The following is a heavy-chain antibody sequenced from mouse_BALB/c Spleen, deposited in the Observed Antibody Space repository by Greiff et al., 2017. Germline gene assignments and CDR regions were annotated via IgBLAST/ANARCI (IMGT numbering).Heavy chain of an antibody. CDR2: IWTGGGT. J-gene: IGHJ4*01. CDR3: VREGDYLYAMDY. D-gene: IGHD2-4*01. V-gene: IGHV2-9-2*01. CDR1: GFSLTSYD. Sequence: QVQLQQSGPGLVAPSQSLSITCTVSGFSLTSYDISWIRQPPGKGLEWLGVIWTGGGTNYNSAFMSRLSISKDNSKSQVFLKMNSLQTDDTAIYYCVREGDYLYAMDYWGQGTSVTVSS.